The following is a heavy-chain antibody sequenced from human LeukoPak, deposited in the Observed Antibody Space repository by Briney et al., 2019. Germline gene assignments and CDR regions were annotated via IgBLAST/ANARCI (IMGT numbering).Heavy chain of an antibody. CDR3: ARDETYGSGSYFKRDAFDI. D-gene: IGHD3-10*01. CDR2: IYSGGST. J-gene: IGHJ3*02. V-gene: IGHV3-66*01. CDR1: GFTFSSCW. Sequence: GGSLRLSCAASGFTFSSCWMSWVRQAPGKGLEWVSVIYSGGSTYYADSVKGRFTISRDNSKNTRYLQMNSLRAEDTAVYYCARDETYGSGSYFKRDAFDIWGQGTMVTVSS.